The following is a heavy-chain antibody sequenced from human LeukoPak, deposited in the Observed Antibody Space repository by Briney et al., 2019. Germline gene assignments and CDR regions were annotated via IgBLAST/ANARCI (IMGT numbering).Heavy chain of an antibody. J-gene: IGHJ4*02. CDR2: VSTSGSYI. D-gene: IGHD3-9*01. CDR3: ARDRGRYFDWSGDS. Sequence: PGGSLRLSCAVSGFTFGSYSMNWVRQAPGKGLEWVSFVSTSGSYIYYADSVKGRFTISRDNSKNTLYVQMNSLRAEDTAVYYCARDRGRYFDWSGDSWGQGTLVTVSS. CDR1: GFTFGSYS. V-gene: IGHV3-21*01.